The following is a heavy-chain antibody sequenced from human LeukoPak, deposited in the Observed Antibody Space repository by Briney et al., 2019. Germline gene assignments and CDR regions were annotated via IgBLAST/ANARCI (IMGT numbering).Heavy chain of an antibody. D-gene: IGHD3-22*01. Sequence: GSLRLSCAASGFTVSSNYMSWVRQAPGQGLVWVSGISGDKSHTAYADSVKGRFTISRDNAKNTLHLQMNSLRDEDTAVYYCATATFYATSGYFPSWGQGTLVTVSS. J-gene: IGHJ5*02. CDR3: ATATFYATSGYFPS. CDR2: ISGDKSHT. V-gene: IGHV3-74*01. CDR1: GFTVSSNY.